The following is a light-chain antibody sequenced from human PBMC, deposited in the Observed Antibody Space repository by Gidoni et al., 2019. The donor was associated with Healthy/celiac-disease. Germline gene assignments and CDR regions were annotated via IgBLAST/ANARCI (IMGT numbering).Light chain of an antibody. V-gene: IGKV3-20*01. CDR3: QQYGSSPMYT. CDR1: QSVSSSY. CDR2: GAS. J-gene: IGKJ2*01. Sequence: GERATLSCRASQSVSSSYLAWYQQKPGQAPRLLIYGASSRATGIPDRFSGSGSGTDFTLTISRLEPEDFAVYYCQQYGSSPMYTFGQGTKLEIK.